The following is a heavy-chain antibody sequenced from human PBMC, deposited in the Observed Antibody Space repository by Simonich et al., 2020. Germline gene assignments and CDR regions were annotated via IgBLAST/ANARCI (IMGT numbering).Heavy chain of an antibody. V-gene: IGHV4-38-2*01. Sequence: QVQLQESGPGLVKPSETLSLTCAVSGYSISSGYYWGWIRQPPGKGLEWIGSNYHSGSTYYNPSLKGRGTISVDTSKNQFSLKLSSVTAADTAVYYCARVGYSNYYYYGMDVWGQGTTVTVSS. CDR1: GYSISSGYY. CDR2: NYHSGST. J-gene: IGHJ6*02. CDR3: ARVGYSNYYYYGMDV. D-gene: IGHD6-13*01.